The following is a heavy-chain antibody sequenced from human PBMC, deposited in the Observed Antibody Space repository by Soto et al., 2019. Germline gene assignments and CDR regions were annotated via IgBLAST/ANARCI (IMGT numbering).Heavy chain of an antibody. CDR1: GFTFDDYA. Sequence: EVQLVESGGGLVQPGRSLRLSCEASGFTFDDYAMHWVRQAPGKGLEWVSGISWNSGSIGYADSVKGRFTISRDNAKNSLYLQMNSLRAEDTALYYCARARALATIMPKYYFDYWGQGTLVTVSS. J-gene: IGHJ4*02. CDR3: ARARALATIMPKYYFDY. V-gene: IGHV3-9*01. CDR2: ISWNSGSI. D-gene: IGHD5-12*01.